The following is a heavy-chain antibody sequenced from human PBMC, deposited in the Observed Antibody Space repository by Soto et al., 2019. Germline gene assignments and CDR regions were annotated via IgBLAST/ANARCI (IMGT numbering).Heavy chain of an antibody. CDR1: GGSISSSSYY. Sequence: QLQLQESGPGLVKPSETLSLTCTVSGGSISSSSYYWGWIRQPPGKGLEWIGSIYYSGSTYYNPSLKSRVTISVDTSKNQFSLKLSSVTAADTAVYYCARLEMDSSGWYSQYFDLWGRGTLVTVSS. V-gene: IGHV4-39*01. CDR2: IYYSGST. CDR3: ARLEMDSSGWYSQYFDL. J-gene: IGHJ2*01. D-gene: IGHD6-19*01.